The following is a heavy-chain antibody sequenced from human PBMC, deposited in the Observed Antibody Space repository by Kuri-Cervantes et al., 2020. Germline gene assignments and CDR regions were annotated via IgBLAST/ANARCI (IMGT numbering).Heavy chain of an antibody. D-gene: IGHD5-18*01. V-gene: IGHV3-30*14. CDR3: ARAGRGYSYGFLLSSEAYGMDV. Sequence: GGSLRLSCAASGFTFSSYAMHWVRQAPGKGLEWVAVISYDGSNKYYADSVKGRFTISRENAKNSLYLQMNSLRAGDTAVYYCARAGRGYSYGFLLSSEAYGMDVWGQGTTVTVSS. J-gene: IGHJ6*02. CDR1: GFTFSSYA. CDR2: ISYDGSNK.